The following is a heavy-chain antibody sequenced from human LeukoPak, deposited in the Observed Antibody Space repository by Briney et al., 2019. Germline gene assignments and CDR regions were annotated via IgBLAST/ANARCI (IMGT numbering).Heavy chain of an antibody. CDR2: IYPGDSDT. V-gene: IGHV5-51*01. CDR1: GYSFTNYW. CDR3: ARPSYYYDNSAFPDAFDI. Sequence: GESLKISCKASGYSFTNYWIGWVRQMPGKGLEWMGIIYPGDSDTRYSPSFQGQVTFSADKSISTAYLQWSSLKASDTAMYYCARPSYYYDNSAFPDAFDIWGQGTMVTVSS. D-gene: IGHD3-22*01. J-gene: IGHJ3*02.